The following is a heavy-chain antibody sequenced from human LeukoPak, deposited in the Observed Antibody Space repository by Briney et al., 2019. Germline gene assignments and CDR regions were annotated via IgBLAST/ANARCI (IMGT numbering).Heavy chain of an antibody. V-gene: IGHV3-21*01. CDR1: GFTFSSYS. CDR3: AKDRNPITMVRGVIRMHFDY. Sequence: KSGGSLRLSCAASGFTFSSYSMNWVRQAPGKGLEWVSSISSSSSYIYYADSVKGRFTISRDNAKNSLYLQMNSLRAEDTAVYYCAKDRNPITMVRGVIRMHFDYWGQGTLVTVSS. CDR2: ISSSSSYI. J-gene: IGHJ4*02. D-gene: IGHD3-10*01.